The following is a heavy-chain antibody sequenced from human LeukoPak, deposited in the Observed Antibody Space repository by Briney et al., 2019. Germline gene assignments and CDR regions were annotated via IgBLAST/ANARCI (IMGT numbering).Heavy chain of an antibody. V-gene: IGHV4-4*07. J-gene: IGHJ4*02. D-gene: IGHD4/OR15-4a*01. CDR1: GDSISSYD. CDR3: VRDLYGGTLDS. CDR2: LFSSGST. Sequence: PSETLSLTCTVSGDSISSYDWSWIRQPAGKGLEWIGRLFSSGSTRYNPSLKSRVSMSVGTSKNHFSLNLSFVTAADTAVYYCVRDLYGGTLDSWGQGTLVTVSS.